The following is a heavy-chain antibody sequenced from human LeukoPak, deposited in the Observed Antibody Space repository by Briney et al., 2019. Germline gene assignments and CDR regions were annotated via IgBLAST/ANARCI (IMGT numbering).Heavy chain of an antibody. CDR2: ITSDGGSI. V-gene: IGHV3-64*04. CDR3: AKDAAGPEY. J-gene: IGHJ4*02. D-gene: IGHD6-13*01. Sequence: GGSLRLSCSASRFTFSNFNMHWVRQAPGKGLQFVSGITSDGGSIDYADSVRGRFTISRDNSRNTLYLQMNSLRAEDTAVYYCAKDAAGPEYWGQGTLVTVS. CDR1: RFTFSNFN.